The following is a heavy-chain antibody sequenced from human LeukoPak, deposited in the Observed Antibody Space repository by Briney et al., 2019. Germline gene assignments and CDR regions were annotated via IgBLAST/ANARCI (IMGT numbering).Heavy chain of an antibody. CDR1: GYTFTSYG. D-gene: IGHD5-24*01. V-gene: IGHV1-18*01. Sequence: VASVKVSCKASGYTFTSYGISWVRQARGRGLEWMGWISAYNGNTNYAQKLQGRVTMTTDTSTSTAYMELRSLRSDDTAVYYCARARDGYDYEAHYWGQGTLVTVSS. CDR2: ISAYNGNT. J-gene: IGHJ4*02. CDR3: ARARDGYDYEAHY.